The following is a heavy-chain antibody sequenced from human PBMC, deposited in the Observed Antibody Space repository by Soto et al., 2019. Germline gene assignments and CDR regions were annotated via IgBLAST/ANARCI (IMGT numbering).Heavy chain of an antibody. CDR2: IKQDGSEK. Sequence: GGSLRLSCVASGFTFSNYGMSWVRQAPGKGLEWVANIKQDGSEKYYVDSVKGRFTISRDNAKNSLYLQMNSLRAEDTAVYYCARDFKYWGQGTLVTVSS. J-gene: IGHJ4*02. CDR3: ARDFKY. V-gene: IGHV3-7*03. CDR1: GFTFSNYG.